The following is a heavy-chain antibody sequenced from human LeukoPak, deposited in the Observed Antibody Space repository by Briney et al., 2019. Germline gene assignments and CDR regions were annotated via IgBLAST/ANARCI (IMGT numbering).Heavy chain of an antibody. V-gene: IGHV1-8*01. CDR1: GYTFTSYD. CDR3: ARGVSYGSGMFWPNYYYYYMDV. CDR2: MNPNSGNT. D-gene: IGHD3-10*01. Sequence: ASVKVSCKASGYTFTSYDINWVRQATGQGLEWMGWMNPNSGNTGYAQKFQGRVTMTRNTSISTAYMELSSLRSEDTAVYYCARGVSYGSGMFWPNYYYYYMDVWGKGTTVTISS. J-gene: IGHJ6*03.